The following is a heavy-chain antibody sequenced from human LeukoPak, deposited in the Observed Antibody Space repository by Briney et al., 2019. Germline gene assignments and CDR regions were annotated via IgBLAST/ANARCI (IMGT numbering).Heavy chain of an antibody. V-gene: IGHV4-59*08. D-gene: IGHD5-18*01. CDR1: GGSISSYY. CDR3: ARPKGGRDTNAFDI. Sequence: KSSETLSLTCTVSGGSISSYYWNWIRQPPGKGLEWIGYIYYSGSTNYNPSLKSRVTISVDTSKNQFSLKLSSVTAADTAVYYCARPKGGRDTNAFDIWGQGTMVTVSS. J-gene: IGHJ3*02. CDR2: IYYSGST.